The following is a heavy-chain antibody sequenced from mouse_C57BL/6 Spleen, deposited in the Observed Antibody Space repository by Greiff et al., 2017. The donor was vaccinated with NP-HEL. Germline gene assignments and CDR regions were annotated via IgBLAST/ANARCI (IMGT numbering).Heavy chain of an antibody. Sequence: VQLQQSGPGLVQPSQSLSITCTVSGFSLTSYGVHWVRQSPGKGLEWLGVIWRGGSTDYNAAFMSRLSITKDNSKSQVFFKMNSLQADDTAIYYCAKNPHYYGSSHYYAMDYWGQGTSVTVSS. V-gene: IGHV2-5*01. CDR1: GFSLTSYG. CDR2: IWRGGST. D-gene: IGHD1-1*01. J-gene: IGHJ4*01. CDR3: AKNPHYYGSSHYYAMDY.